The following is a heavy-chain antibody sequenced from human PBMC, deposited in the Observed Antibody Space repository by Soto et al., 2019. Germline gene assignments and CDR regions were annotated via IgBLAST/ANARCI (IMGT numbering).Heavy chain of an antibody. CDR2: INPNSGGT. CDR3: ARANPTVTFNYYYYYMDV. J-gene: IGHJ6*03. D-gene: IGHD4-17*01. V-gene: IGHV1-2*04. CDR1: GYTFTGYY. Sequence: ASVKVSCKASGYTFTGYYMHWVRQAPGQGLEWMGWINPNSGGTNYAQKFQGWVTMTRDTSISTAYMELSRLRSDDTAVYYCARANPTVTFNYYYYYMDVWGKGTTVTVSS.